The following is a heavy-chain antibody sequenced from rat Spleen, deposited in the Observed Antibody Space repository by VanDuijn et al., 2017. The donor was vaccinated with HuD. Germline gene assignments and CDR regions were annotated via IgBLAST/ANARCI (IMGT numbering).Heavy chain of an antibody. CDR1: GFTFNNYW. CDR2: ITNTGGST. V-gene: IGHV5-31*01. Sequence: EVQLVESGGGLVQPGRSLKLSCVASGFTFNNYWMTWIRQAPGKGLEWVASITNTGGSTYYPDSVKGRFTISRDNAKSTLYLQMNSLRSEDTATYYCTRDLRTYYYSVHYFDYWGQGVMVTVSS. J-gene: IGHJ2*01. CDR3: TRDLRTYYYSVHYFDY. D-gene: IGHD1-1*01.